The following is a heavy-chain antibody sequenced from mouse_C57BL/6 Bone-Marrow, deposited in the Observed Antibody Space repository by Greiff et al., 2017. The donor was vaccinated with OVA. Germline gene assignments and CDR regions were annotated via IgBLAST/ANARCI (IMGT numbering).Heavy chain of an antibody. D-gene: IGHD2-12*01. V-gene: IGHV1-85*01. CDR2: IYPRDGST. CDR3: AREYYSGYFDV. Sequence: QVQLQQSGPELVKPGASVKLSCKASGYTFTSYDINWVKQRPGQGLEWIGWIYPRDGSTKYNEKFKGKATLTVETASSTAYMELHSLTSEDSAVYFCAREYYSGYFDVWGTGTTVTVSS. CDR1: GYTFTSYD. J-gene: IGHJ1*03.